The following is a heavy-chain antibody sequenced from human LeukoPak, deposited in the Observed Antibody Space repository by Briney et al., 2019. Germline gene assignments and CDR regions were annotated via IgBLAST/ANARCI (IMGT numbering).Heavy chain of an antibody. V-gene: IGHV1-18*01. Sequence: ASVKVSCKASGYTFTSYGISWVRQAPGQGLEWMGWISAYNGSTNYAQKLQGRVTMTTDTSTSTAYMELRSLRSDDTAVYYCARDLWGGSSWYSGRSYWGQGTLVTVSS. CDR3: ARDLWGGSSWYSGRSY. CDR2: ISAYNGST. CDR1: GYTFTSYG. J-gene: IGHJ4*02. D-gene: IGHD6-13*01.